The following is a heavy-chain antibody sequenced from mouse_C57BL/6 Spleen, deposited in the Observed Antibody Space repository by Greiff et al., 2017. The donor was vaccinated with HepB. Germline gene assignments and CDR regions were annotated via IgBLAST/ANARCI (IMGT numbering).Heavy chain of an antibody. D-gene: IGHD1-1*01. CDR2: IDPANGNT. Sequence: VQLQQSVAELVRPGASVKLSCTASGFNIKNTYMHWVKQRPEQGLEWIGRIDPANGNTKYAPKFQGKATITADTSSNTAYLQLSSLTSEDTAIYYCASPFYYYGSSYSTFFDYWGQGTTLTVSS. CDR3: ASPFYYYGSSYSTFFDY. CDR1: GFNIKNTY. J-gene: IGHJ2*01. V-gene: IGHV14-3*01.